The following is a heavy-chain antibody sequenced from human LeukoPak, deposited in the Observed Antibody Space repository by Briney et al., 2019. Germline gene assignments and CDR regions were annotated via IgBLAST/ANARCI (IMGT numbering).Heavy chain of an antibody. V-gene: IGHV3-7*01. CDR3: ARDTDGSLDY. J-gene: IGHJ4*02. Sequence: GGSLRLSCAAPGFTFTNSWMAWVRQAPGKGLEWVANIKQDGSTKHYADSLKGRFTISRDNPKNSLYLQMNSMRVDDTAVYYCARDTDGSLDYWGQGILVTVAS. CDR1: GFTFTNSW. D-gene: IGHD1-26*01. CDR2: IKQDGSTK.